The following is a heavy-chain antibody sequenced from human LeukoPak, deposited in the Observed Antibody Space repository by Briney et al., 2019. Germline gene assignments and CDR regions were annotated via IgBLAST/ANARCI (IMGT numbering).Heavy chain of an antibody. Sequence: PSETLSLPCAVYGRSFSGYYWSWIRQPPGKAREWIGEINHSGSTNYNPSLKSRVTISVDTSKNQFSLKLSSVTAADTAVYDCARGLSHDILTGYYSGMDVWGQGTTVTVSS. J-gene: IGHJ6*02. CDR3: ARGLSHDILTGYYSGMDV. CDR1: GRSFSGYY. CDR2: INHSGST. D-gene: IGHD3-9*01. V-gene: IGHV4-34*01.